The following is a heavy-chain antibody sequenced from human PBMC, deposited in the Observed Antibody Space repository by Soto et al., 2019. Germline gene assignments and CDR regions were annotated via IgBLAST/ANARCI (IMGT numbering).Heavy chain of an antibody. D-gene: IGHD2-8*01. CDR3: SKDPTWDIVLMGVVY. CDR1: GFTFSSYA. V-gene: IGHV3-23*01. CDR2: ISGSGGST. J-gene: IGHJ4*02. Sequence: GGSLRLSCAASGFTFSSYAMSWVRQAPGKGLEWVSAISGSGGSTYYADSVKGRFTISRDNSKNTLYLQMNSLRAEDTAVYYCSKDPTWDIVLMGVVYWGEGTLVTVCS.